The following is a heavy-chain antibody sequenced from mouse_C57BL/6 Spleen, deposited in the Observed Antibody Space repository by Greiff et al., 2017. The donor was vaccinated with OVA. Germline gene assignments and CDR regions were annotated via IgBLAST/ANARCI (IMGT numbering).Heavy chain of an antibody. J-gene: IGHJ2*01. Sequence: QVQLQQSGAELVKPGASVKLSCKASGYTFTSYWMHWVKQRPGQGLEWIGMIHPNSGSTNYNEKFKSKATLTVDKSSSTAYMQLSSLTSEDSAVYYCARSGGSSPYYFDYWGQGTTLTVSS. CDR2: IHPNSGST. CDR1: GYTFTSYW. D-gene: IGHD1-1*01. CDR3: ARSGGSSPYYFDY. V-gene: IGHV1-64*01.